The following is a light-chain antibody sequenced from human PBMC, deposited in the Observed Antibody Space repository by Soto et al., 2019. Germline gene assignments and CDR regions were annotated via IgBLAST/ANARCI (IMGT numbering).Light chain of an antibody. J-gene: IGKJ1*01. V-gene: IGKV1-39*01. CDR2: AAS. Sequence: DIQMTQSPSSLSASVGDRVTITCRASQSISSYLNWYQQKPGKAPKLLIYAASSLQSGVPSRFSGSGSGTDFTLTIRSLQPDDIATYYCQQYSSYSAWTFGEGTKVEIK. CDR1: QSISSY. CDR3: QQYSSYSAWT.